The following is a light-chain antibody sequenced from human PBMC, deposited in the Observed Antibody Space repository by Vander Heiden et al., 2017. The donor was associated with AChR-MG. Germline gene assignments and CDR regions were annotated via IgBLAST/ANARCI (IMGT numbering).Light chain of an antibody. V-gene: IGKV3-15*01. CDR3: QQYNKWPPLT. CDR2: DVS. J-gene: IGKJ4*01. CDR1: QSVSSN. Sequence: ILMTQSPASLYVYPGEGATLSCRASQSVSSNLAWYQQRPGQAPRLLMYDVSKRDPGIPTRFSGGGSETEFTLTISSLQSEDFAVYYCQQYNKWPPLTFGGGTKVEIK.